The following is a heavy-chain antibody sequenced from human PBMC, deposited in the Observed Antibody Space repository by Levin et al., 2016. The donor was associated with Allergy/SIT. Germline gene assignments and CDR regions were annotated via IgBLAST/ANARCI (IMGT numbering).Heavy chain of an antibody. J-gene: IGHJ4*02. D-gene: IGHD2-2*01. Sequence: WIRQPPGKGLEWIGSIYYSGSTYYNPSLKSRVTIPVDTSKNQFSLKLSSVTAADTAVYYCASSLDDIVVVPAAMRGDYWGQGTLVTVSS. V-gene: IGHV4-39*01. CDR2: IYYSGST. CDR3: ASSLDDIVVVPAAMRGDY.